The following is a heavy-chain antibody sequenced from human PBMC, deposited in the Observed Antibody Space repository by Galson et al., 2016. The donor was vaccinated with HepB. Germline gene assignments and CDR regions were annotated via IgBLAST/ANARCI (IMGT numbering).Heavy chain of an antibody. J-gene: IGHJ4*02. CDR2: ISYDGSNK. CDR1: GFTFSTYG. CDR3: AKDHGYSYGYLAY. D-gene: IGHD5-18*01. V-gene: IGHV3-30*18. Sequence: SLRLSCAASGFTFSTYGMHWVRQAPGKGLDWVAVISYDGSNKYYADSVKGRFTISRDNSKNTLYLQMNSLRAEDTAVYCCAKDHGYSYGYLAYWGQGTLVTVSS.